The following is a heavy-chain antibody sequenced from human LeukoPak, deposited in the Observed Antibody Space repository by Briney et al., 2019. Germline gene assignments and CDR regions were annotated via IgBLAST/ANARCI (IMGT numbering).Heavy chain of an antibody. CDR2: IYHSGST. CDR3: ARGWLRLNDAFDI. Sequence: PSETLSLTCTVSGGSISSGGYYWSWIRQPPGKGLEWIGYIYHSGSTYYNPSLKSRVTISVDRSKNQFSLKLSSVTAADTAVYYCARGWLRLNDAFDIWGQGTMVTVSS. D-gene: IGHD5-12*01. J-gene: IGHJ3*02. V-gene: IGHV4-30-2*01. CDR1: GGSISSGGYY.